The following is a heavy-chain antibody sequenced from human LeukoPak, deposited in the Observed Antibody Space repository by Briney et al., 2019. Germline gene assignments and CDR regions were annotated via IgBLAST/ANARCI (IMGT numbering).Heavy chain of an antibody. V-gene: IGHV3-7*01. D-gene: IGHD6-25*01. Sequence: PGGSLRLSCVASGFTFSTYWMTWVRQAPGKGLEWVANIKQDGREKHYVGSVKGRFTISRDNVKNSLYLQMNSLRVGDTAVYYCARDSSGWNDYWGQGTLVTVSS. CDR1: GFTFSTYW. CDR2: IKQDGREK. CDR3: ARDSSGWNDY. J-gene: IGHJ4*02.